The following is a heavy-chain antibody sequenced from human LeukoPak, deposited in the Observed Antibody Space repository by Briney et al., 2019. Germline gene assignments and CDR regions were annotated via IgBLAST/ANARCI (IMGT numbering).Heavy chain of an antibody. V-gene: IGHV3-23*01. D-gene: IGHD6-19*01. CDR2: ISGSGSST. Sequence: GSLRLSCAASGFTFSSYAMSWVRQAPGKGLEWVSAISGSGSSTYYADSVKGRFTISRDNAKNSLYLQMNSLRAEDTAVYYCARVVTVAWSERRPGYYYMDVWGKGTTVTVSS. CDR3: ARVVTVAWSERRPGYYYMDV. J-gene: IGHJ6*03. CDR1: GFTFSSYA.